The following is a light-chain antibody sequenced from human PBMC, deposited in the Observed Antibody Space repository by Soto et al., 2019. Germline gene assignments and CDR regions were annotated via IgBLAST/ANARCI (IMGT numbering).Light chain of an antibody. CDR2: DVS. V-gene: IGKV1-5*01. J-gene: IGKJ1*01. CDR3: QQYHRYST. Sequence: DIQMTQSPSTLSASVGDRVTITCRASQSINAWLAWYQQKPGKAPKLLIYDVSTLDSGVPSRFSGSASGTEFTLTISRLESDDFATYYRQQYHRYSTFGQGTKVDIK. CDR1: QSINAW.